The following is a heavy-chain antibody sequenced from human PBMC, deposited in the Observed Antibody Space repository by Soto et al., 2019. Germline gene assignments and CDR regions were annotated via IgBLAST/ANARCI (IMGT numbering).Heavy chain of an antibody. CDR2: SRDKAQGYST. J-gene: IGHJ4*02. CDR3: VRDTYFPDRSGYTRCFDY. Sequence: GGLLRVCWAGAGCTCIDHDVGWVRQAPGKGLEWVGRSRDKAQGYSTAYAASVKGRFITARDESKNAVYLQMNSLKTEDTAVYYCVRDTYFPDRSGYTRCFDYRGQGTLVTVSS. V-gene: IGHV3-72*01. D-gene: IGHD3-22*01. CDR1: GCTCIDHD.